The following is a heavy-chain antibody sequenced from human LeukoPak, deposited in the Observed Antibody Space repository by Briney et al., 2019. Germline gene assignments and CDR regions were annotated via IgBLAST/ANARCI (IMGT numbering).Heavy chain of an antibody. CDR3: ARDQGSGINYYYYYMDV. CDR1: GFIFNNYA. CDR2: ISASGDGT. V-gene: IGHV3-23*01. Sequence: GGSLRLSCVASGFIFNNYAMSWVRQSPGKGLEWVSSISASGDGTYYPDSVKGRFTISRDNSKNSLYLQMNSLRAEDTAVYYCARDQGSGINYYYYYMDVWGKGTTVTVSS. D-gene: IGHD3-10*01. J-gene: IGHJ6*03.